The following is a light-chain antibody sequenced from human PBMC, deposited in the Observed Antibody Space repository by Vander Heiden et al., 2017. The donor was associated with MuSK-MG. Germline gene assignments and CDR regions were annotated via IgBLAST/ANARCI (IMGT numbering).Light chain of an antibody. Sequence: QSALTQPASVSRSPGQSITISCTGTSTNIGSYDFVSWYQKYPGKPPKLISYEVSKRPSGISHRFSGSKSGNTAFTTISGLQTEDEADDYCCSFAGSSTVVFGGGSKLTVL. CDR1: STNIGSYDF. CDR2: EVS. V-gene: IGLV2-23*02. J-gene: IGLJ3*02. CDR3: CSFAGSSTVV.